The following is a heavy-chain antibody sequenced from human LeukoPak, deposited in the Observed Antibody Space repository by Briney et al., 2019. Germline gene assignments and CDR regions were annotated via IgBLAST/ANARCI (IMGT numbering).Heavy chain of an antibody. CDR3: AREGWSSGWYKGKYYFDY. V-gene: IGHV1-18*01. Sequence: GASVKVSCKASGYTFTSYGISWVRQAPGQGLEWMGWTSAYNGNTNYAQKLQGRVTMTTDTSTSTAYMELRSLRSDDTAVYYCAREGWSSGWYKGKYYFDYWGQGTLVTVSS. J-gene: IGHJ4*02. D-gene: IGHD6-19*01. CDR1: GYTFTSYG. CDR2: TSAYNGNT.